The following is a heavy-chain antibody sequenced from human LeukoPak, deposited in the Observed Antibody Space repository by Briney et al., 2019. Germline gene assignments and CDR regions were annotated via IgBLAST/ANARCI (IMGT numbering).Heavy chain of an antibody. V-gene: IGHV1-18*01. D-gene: IGHD1-26*01. CDR1: GYTFTSYG. CDR2: ISAYNGNT. CDR3: ARERSLRGATALGY. Sequence: ASVKVSCKASGYTFTSYGISWVRQAPGQGLEWMGWISAYNGNTNYAQKLRGRVTMTTDTSTSTAYMELRSLRSDDTAVYYCARERSLRGATALGYWGQGTLVTVSS. J-gene: IGHJ4*02.